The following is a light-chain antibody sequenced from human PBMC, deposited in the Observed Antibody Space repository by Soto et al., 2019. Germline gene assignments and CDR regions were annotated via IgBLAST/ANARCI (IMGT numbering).Light chain of an antibody. CDR2: DAS. CDR3: QQRSNWPPSIT. CDR1: QSVSSY. J-gene: IGKJ5*01. V-gene: IGKV3-11*01. Sequence: EIVLTQSPATLSLSPGERATLSCRASQSVSSYLAWYQQKPGQAPRLLIYDASNRATGIPARFSGSGSGTDFTLTIICLESEDFAVYYCQQRSNWPPSITFGQGTRLEIK.